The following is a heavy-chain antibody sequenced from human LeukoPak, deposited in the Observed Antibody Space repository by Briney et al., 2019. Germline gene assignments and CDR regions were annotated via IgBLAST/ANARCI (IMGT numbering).Heavy chain of an antibody. V-gene: IGHV1-69*01. CDR2: IIPIFGTA. D-gene: IGHD6-19*01. Sequence: SSVQVSCMGSGCIHSCYAISWLRQARSRGVAWVGGIIPIFGTAKYAQQLQGRVTITADESPSTAYMELSSLRSEDPAVYYCARAPLRRQWLVEGPLDYYYGMDVGPKSTTDTLPS. J-gene: IGHJ6*04. CDR1: GCIHSCYA. CDR3: ARAPLRRQWLVEGPLDYYYGMDV.